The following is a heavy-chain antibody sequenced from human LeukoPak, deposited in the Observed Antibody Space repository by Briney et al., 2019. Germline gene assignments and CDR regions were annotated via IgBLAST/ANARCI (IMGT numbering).Heavy chain of an antibody. J-gene: IGHJ4*02. D-gene: IGHD3-10*01. CDR1: GFTFSSYA. CDR2: ISGSGGST. Sequence: GGSLRLSCAASGFTFSSYAMSWVRQAPGKGLEWVSAISGSGGSTYYADSVKGRFTISRDNSKNTLYLQMNSLRAEDTAVYYCXXXXXXXXXXALPHGVDYWGQGTLVTVSS. CDR3: XXXXXXXXXXALPHGVDY. V-gene: IGHV3-23*01.